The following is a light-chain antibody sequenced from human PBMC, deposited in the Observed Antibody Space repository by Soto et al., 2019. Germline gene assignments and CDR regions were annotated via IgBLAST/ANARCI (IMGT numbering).Light chain of an antibody. Sequence: EIVWTQSPGTLSLSPGERATLSCRASQSVDSSYLAWYHQRPGQAPRLLIYGASSRATGIPDRFSGSGSGTDFTLTISSLQPEDVATYYCQKYNSAPLTFGGGTKVEIK. CDR1: QSVDSSY. V-gene: IGKV3-20*01. CDR2: GAS. CDR3: QKYNSAPLT. J-gene: IGKJ4*01.